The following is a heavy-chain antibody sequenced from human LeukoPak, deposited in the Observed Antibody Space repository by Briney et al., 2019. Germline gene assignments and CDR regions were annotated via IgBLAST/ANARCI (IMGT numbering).Heavy chain of an antibody. Sequence: SETLSLTCAVSGGSISSGGYSWSWIRQPPGKGLEWIGYIHYSGSTNYNPSLKSRVTISVDTSKNQFSLKLSSVTAADTAVYYCARAVAGIFDYWGQGTLVTASS. CDR1: GGSISSGGYS. D-gene: IGHD6-19*01. J-gene: IGHJ4*02. CDR2: IHYSGST. V-gene: IGHV4-61*08. CDR3: ARAVAGIFDY.